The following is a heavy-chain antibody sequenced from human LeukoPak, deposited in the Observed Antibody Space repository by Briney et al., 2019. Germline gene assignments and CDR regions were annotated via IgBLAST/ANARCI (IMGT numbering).Heavy chain of an antibody. J-gene: IGHJ4*02. CDR1: GFIFDTHD. CDR3: ARDRGVALQLWTDLDY. V-gene: IGHV3-30*02. D-gene: IGHD5-18*01. CDR2: IRSDGYHT. Sequence: GGSLRLSCGASGFIFDTHDMHWVRQAPGKGLEWVAFIRSDGYHTYYADFVKGRFTITRDNAKNSLYLQMNSLRAEDTALYYCARDRGVALQLWTDLDYWGQGTLVTVSS.